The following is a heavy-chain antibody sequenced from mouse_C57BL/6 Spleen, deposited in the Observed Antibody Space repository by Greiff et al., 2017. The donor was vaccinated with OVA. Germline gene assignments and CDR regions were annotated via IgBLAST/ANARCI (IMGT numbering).Heavy chain of an antibody. Sequence: QVQLQQPGAELVKPGASVKLSCKASGYTFTSYWMHWVKQRPGQGLEWIGMIHPNSGSTNYNEKFKSKATLTVDKSSSTAYMQLSSLTSEDSSVYYCARYYYVSSPYWYFDVWGTGTTVTVSS. CDR2: IHPNSGST. CDR3: ARYYYVSSPYWYFDV. J-gene: IGHJ1*03. V-gene: IGHV1-64*01. D-gene: IGHD1-1*01. CDR1: GYTFTSYW.